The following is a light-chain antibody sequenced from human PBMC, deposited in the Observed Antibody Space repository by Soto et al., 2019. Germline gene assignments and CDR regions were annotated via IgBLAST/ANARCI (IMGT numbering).Light chain of an antibody. Sequence: QLVLTQPPSSSGTPGQRVTISCSGSSSNIGRNIVNWFQQLPGTAPKLLIYNNYQRPSGVPDRFSGSKSGTSASLAISGLLSKDEADYYCAAWDDSLKVWVFGGGTKVTVL. CDR2: NNY. CDR1: SSNIGRNI. CDR3: AAWDDSLKVWV. J-gene: IGLJ3*02. V-gene: IGLV1-44*01.